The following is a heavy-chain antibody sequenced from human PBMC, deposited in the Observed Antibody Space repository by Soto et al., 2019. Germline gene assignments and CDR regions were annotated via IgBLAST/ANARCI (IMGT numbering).Heavy chain of an antibody. CDR3: ARVTFPWFGELPGSTHV. Sequence: SETLSLTCAVYGGSFSGYYWSWIRQPPGKGLEWIGEINHSGSTNYNPSLKSRVTISVDTSKNQFSLKLSSVTAADTAVYYCARVTFPWFGELPGSTHVWCTGPMVTLSS. CDR1: GGSFSGYY. J-gene: IGHJ6*04. D-gene: IGHD3-10*01. V-gene: IGHV4-34*01. CDR2: INHSGST.